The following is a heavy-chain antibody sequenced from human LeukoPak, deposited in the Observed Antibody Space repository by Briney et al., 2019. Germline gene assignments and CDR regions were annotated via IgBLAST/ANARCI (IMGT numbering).Heavy chain of an antibody. CDR2: INPNSGGT. CDR1: GYTFTGYY. Sequence: ASVKVSCKASGYTFTGYYMHWVRQAPGQGLEWMGWINPNSGGTNYAQKFQGRVTMTRDTSISTAYMELSRLRSDDTAVYYCARGGWELLSWPADWFDPWGQGTLVTVSS. V-gene: IGHV1-2*02. J-gene: IGHJ5*02. CDR3: ARGGWELLSWPADWFDP. D-gene: IGHD1-26*01.